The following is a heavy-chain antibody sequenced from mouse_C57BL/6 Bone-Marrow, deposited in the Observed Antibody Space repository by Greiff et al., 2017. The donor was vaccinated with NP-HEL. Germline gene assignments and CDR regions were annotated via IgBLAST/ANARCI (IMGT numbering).Heavy chain of an antibody. CDR1: GYTFTSYW. CDR3: TRERDHYYAMDD. V-gene: IGHV1-5*01. J-gene: IGHJ4*01. Sequence: VQLQQSGTVLARPGASVKMSCKTSGYTFTSYWMPWVKQRPGQGLEWIGAIYPGNSDTSYNQKFKGKAKLTAVTTASTAYMELSSLTNEDSAVYYCTRERDHYYAMDDWGKGTSVTVSS. CDR2: IYPGNSDT.